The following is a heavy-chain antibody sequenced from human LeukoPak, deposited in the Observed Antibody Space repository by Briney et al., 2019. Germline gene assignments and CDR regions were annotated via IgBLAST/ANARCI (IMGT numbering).Heavy chain of an antibody. CDR3: AKDPSFSYYTPFDY. V-gene: IGHV3-23*01. Sequence: PGRSLRPSCAASGFTFSSYAMSWVRQAPGKGLEWVSAISGSGGSTYYADSVKGRFTISRDNSKNTLYLQMNSLRAEDTAVYYCAKDPSFSYYTPFDYWGQGTLVTVSS. CDR1: GFTFSSYA. D-gene: IGHD3-22*01. J-gene: IGHJ4*02. CDR2: ISGSGGST.